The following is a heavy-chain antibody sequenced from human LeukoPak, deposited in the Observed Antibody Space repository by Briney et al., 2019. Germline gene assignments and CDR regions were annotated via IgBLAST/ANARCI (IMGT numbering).Heavy chain of an antibody. J-gene: IGHJ6*02. Sequence: GGSLRLSCAASGFTFSSYAMSWVRQAPGKGLEWVSAISGSGGSTYYADSVKGRFTISRDNSKNTLYLQMNSLRAEDTAVYYCAKAQWIQLWSFVPNYYYYGMDVWGQGTTVTVSS. CDR1: GFTFSSYA. CDR2: ISGSGGST. D-gene: IGHD5-18*01. V-gene: IGHV3-23*01. CDR3: AKAQWIQLWSFVPNYYYYGMDV.